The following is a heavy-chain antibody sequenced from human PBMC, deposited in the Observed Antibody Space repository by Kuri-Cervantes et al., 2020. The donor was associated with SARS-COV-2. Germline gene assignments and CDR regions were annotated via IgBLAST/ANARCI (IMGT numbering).Heavy chain of an antibody. Sequence: LRLSCTVSGGSISSGGYYWSWSRQLPGKGLEWIGYIYYSGSTYYNPSLKSRVTISVDTSKNQFSLKLSSVTAADTAVYYCARQMMSSITIFGVVITRNLFDPWGQGTLVTVSS. CDR1: GGSISSGGYY. D-gene: IGHD3-3*01. J-gene: IGHJ5*02. CDR3: ARQMMSSITIFGVVITRNLFDP. V-gene: IGHV4-30-4*08. CDR2: IYYSGST.